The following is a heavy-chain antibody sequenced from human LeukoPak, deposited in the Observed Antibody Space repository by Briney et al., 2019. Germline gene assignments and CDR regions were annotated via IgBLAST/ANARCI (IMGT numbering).Heavy chain of an antibody. J-gene: IGHJ4*02. D-gene: IGHD4-23*01. Sequence: PGGSLRLSCAASGFTFSSYAMSWVRQAPGKGLEWVSAISRSGGSTYYADSVKGRFTISRDNSKNTLYLQMNSLRAEDTAVYYCAKDPVVTPGYFDYWGQGTLVTVSS. V-gene: IGHV3-23*01. CDR3: AKDPVVTPGYFDY. CDR1: GFTFSSYA. CDR2: ISRSGGST.